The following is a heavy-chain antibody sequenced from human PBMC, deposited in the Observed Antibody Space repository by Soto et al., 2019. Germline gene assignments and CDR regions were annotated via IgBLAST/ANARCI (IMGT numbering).Heavy chain of an antibody. Sequence: EAQLVESGGVVVQPGGSLRLSCAASGFTFDDYTMHWVRQAPGKGLEWVSLISWDGGSTYYADSVKGRFTISRDNSKNSLYLQMNSLRTEDTALYYCAKDSSGRYYYGWRYFDYWGQGTLVTVSS. D-gene: IGHD3-10*01. CDR1: GFTFDDYT. J-gene: IGHJ4*02. V-gene: IGHV3-43*01. CDR2: ISWDGGST. CDR3: AKDSSGRYYYGWRYFDY.